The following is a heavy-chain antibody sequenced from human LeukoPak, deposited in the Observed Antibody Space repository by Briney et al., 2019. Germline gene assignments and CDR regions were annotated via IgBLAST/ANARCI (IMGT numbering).Heavy chain of an antibody. Sequence: ASVKVSCKVSGYTLTELSMHWVRQAPGKGLEWMGGFDPEDGETIYAQKFQGRVTMTRDTSTSTVYMELSSLRSEDTAVYYCARDGAGYGGNSDFDYWGQGTLVTVSS. J-gene: IGHJ4*02. D-gene: IGHD2-21*02. V-gene: IGHV1-24*01. CDR3: ARDGAGYGGNSDFDY. CDR2: FDPEDGET. CDR1: GYTLTELS.